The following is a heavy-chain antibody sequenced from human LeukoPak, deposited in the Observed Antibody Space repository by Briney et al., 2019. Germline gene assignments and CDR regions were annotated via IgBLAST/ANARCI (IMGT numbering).Heavy chain of an antibody. CDR3: ARAAYCTSTSCHFSGYAQRPLDS. CDR2: ISSDGTSQ. D-gene: IGHD2-2*01. Sequence: PGGSLRLSCVASGFTFNTYGIHWVRQAPGKGLEWVASISSDGTSQDYADSVKGRFTISRDNSKNTLYLQMNSLRTEDTAVYYCARAAYCTSTSCHFSGYAQRPLDSWGQGTLVTVSS. J-gene: IGHJ4*02. CDR1: GFTFNTYG. V-gene: IGHV3-30*03.